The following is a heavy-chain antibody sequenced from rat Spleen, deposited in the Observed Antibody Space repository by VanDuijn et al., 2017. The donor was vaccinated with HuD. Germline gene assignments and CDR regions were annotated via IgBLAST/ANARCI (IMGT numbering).Heavy chain of an antibody. CDR3: TRDPPGSSGVMDV. J-gene: IGHJ4*01. D-gene: IGHD5-1*01. CDR2: IWNTGGT. Sequence: QVQLKESGPGLVQPSQTLSLTCTVAGFSLTNYNVHWVRQPPGKGLEWMGVIWNTGGTRYNSALKSRLSISKDTSKNQVFLKMSSLQTDDTGTYYCTRDPPGSSGVMDVWGQGASVTVSS. V-gene: IGHV2-41*01. CDR1: GFSLTNYN.